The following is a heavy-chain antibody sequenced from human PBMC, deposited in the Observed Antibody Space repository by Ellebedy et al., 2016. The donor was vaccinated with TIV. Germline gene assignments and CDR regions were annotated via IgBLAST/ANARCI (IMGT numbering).Heavy chain of an antibody. CDR1: GYDFTSYW. CDR3: ARDYSGSGVYSIDF. Sequence: PGGSLRLSCQGSGYDFTSYWISRVRQMPGKGLEWMGKIDPSDSYTDFSPSFQGHVTISTDKSISIVYLQWSSLKASDTAMYYCARDYSGSGVYSIDFWGQGTLVTVSS. CDR2: IDPSDSYT. V-gene: IGHV5-10-1*01. J-gene: IGHJ4*02. D-gene: IGHD3-10*01.